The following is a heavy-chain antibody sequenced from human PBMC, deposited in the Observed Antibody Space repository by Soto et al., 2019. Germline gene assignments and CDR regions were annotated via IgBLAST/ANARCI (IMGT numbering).Heavy chain of an antibody. V-gene: IGHV3-74*01. J-gene: IGHJ5*02. CDR3: ATVFDL. CDR1: GFTLRSHR. Sequence: EVQLVESGGGLVQPGGSLRVSCAASGFTLRSHRIHWVRQAPGKGLEWVSRIDTDGGGTSYADSVKGRFTISADNAKNTVYLQRNGLRAVDTAVYYCATVFDLWGQGTLVTVSS. CDR2: IDTDGGGT.